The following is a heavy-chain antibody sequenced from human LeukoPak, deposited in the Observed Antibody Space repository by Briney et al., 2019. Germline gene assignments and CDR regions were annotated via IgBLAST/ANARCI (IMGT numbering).Heavy chain of an antibody. Sequence: GGSLRLSCAVSGFTFSDTYMTWIRQAPGKGLESLSYISPSGTDISYADSVKGRFTISRDNAKNSLYLQMNSLRVEDTAVYYCAKLLYYYDSSQPYWGQGTLVTVSS. CDR3: AKLLYYYDSSQPY. CDR2: ISPSGTDI. CDR1: GFTFSDTY. J-gene: IGHJ4*02. V-gene: IGHV3-11*01. D-gene: IGHD3-22*01.